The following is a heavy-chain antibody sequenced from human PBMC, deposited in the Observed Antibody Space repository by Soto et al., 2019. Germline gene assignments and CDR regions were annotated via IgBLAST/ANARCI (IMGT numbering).Heavy chain of an antibody. V-gene: IGHV3-30*18. D-gene: IGHD5-12*01. CDR1: GFTFSSYG. CDR3: AKDQTGWLRFGPTGWFDP. Sequence: QVQLVESGGGVVQPGRYLRLSCAASGFTFSSYGMHWVRQAPGKGLEWVAVISYDGSNKYYAESVKGRFTISRDNSKNSLYLQMNSLRAEDTDVYYCAKDQTGWLRFGPTGWFDPWGQGTLVTVSS. J-gene: IGHJ5*02. CDR2: ISYDGSNK.